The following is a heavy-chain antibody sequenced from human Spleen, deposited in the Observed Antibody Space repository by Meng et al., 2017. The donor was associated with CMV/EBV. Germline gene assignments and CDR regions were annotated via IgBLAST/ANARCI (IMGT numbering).Heavy chain of an antibody. D-gene: IGHD6-6*01. CDR1: GYTFTGYY. J-gene: IGHJ4*02. CDR3: ARPAYSSSSPFDY. V-gene: IGHV1-2*02. CDR2: IHPHRGDT. Sequence: ASVKVSCKASGYTFTGYYMHWVRQAPGQGLEWMGWIHPHRGDTNYAQQFQGRVTMTRDTSISTAYMELSRLRSDDTAVYYCARPAYSSSSPFDYWGQGTLVTVSS.